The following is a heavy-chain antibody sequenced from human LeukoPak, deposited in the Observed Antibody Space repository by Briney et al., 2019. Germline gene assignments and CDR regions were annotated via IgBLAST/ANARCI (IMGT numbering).Heavy chain of an antibody. CDR3: ARTCSGCNYYFYDMEV. CDR1: GYTFSSYG. Sequence: GASVTVAYKPSGYTFSSYGINWVRQAPGQGLEWMGWISSYNGNTHYTQKLQGRVTMTTDASTSTVYMELRSLRSDDTAVYYCARTCSGCNYYFYDMEVWGKGTTVTVSS. J-gene: IGHJ6*03. CDR2: ISSYNGNT. D-gene: IGHD6-19*01. V-gene: IGHV1-18*01.